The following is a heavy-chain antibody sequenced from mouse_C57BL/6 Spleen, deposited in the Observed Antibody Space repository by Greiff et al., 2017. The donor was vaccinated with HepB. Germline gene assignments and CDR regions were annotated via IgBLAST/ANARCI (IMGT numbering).Heavy chain of an antibody. CDR3: ARSGITTVVDWYFDV. CDR1: GYAFSSYW. CDR2: IYPGDGDT. V-gene: IGHV1-80*01. Sequence: VQLQQSGAELVKPGASVKISCKASGYAFSSYWMNWVKQRPGKGLEWIGQIYPGDGDTNYNGKFKGKATQTAAKSSSTAYMQLSSLTSEDSAVYFCARSGITTVVDWYFDVWGTGTTVTVSS. J-gene: IGHJ1*03. D-gene: IGHD1-1*01.